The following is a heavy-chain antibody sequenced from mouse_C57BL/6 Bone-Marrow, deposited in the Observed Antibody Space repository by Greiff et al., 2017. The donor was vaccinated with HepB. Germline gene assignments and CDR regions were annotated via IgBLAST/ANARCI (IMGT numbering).Heavy chain of an antibody. CDR3: ARFPLCYGSSYCYFDY. CDR2: INPNNGGT. CDR1: GYTFTDYY. J-gene: IGHJ2*01. V-gene: IGHV1-26*01. D-gene: IGHD1-1*01. Sequence: VQLQQSGPELVKPGASVKISCKASGYTFTDYYMNWVKQSHGKSLEWIGDINPNNGGTSYNQKFKGKATLTVDKSSSTAYMELRSLTSEDSAVYYCARFPLCYGSSYCYFDYWGQGTTLTVSS.